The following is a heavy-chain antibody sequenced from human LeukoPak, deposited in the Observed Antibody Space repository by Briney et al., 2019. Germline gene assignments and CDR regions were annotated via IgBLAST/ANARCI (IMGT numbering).Heavy chain of an antibody. D-gene: IGHD3-3*01. V-gene: IGHV3-7*03. J-gene: IGHJ4*02. CDR2: IKQDGSEK. CDR1: GFMLSSYW. Sequence: GGSLRLSCAGSGFMLSSYWMSWVRQAPGKGLEWVANIKQDGSEKYYVDSVKGRFTISRDNAKNTLYLQMNSLRAEDTAVYYCAKGDYDFWSGYYIFFDYWGQGTLVTVSS. CDR3: AKGDYDFWSGYYIFFDY.